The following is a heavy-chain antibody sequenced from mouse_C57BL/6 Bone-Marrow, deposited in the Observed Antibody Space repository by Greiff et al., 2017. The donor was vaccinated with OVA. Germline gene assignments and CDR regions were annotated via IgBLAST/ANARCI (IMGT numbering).Heavy chain of an antibody. CDR1: GYTFTSYW. D-gene: IGHD1-1*01. CDR2: IDPNSGGT. CDR3: ARGGRRYPAWFAY. Sequence: LQPPWAALVTPSSAVKLSCKASGYTFTSYWMHWVKQRPGRGLEWIGRIDPNSGGTKYNEKFKSKATLTVDKPSSTAYMQLSSLTSEDSAVFYCARGGRRYPAWFAYGGQGTLVTVSA. J-gene: IGHJ3*01. V-gene: IGHV1-72*01.